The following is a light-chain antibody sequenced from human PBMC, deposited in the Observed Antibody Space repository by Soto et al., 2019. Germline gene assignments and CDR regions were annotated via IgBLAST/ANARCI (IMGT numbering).Light chain of an antibody. Sequence: QSVLTQPASVSGSPGQSITISCTGTSSDVGGYNYVSWYQQHPGKAPKLMIYDVSNRPSGVSNRFSGSKSGNTASLTISGRQAEDEADYYCSSYTSSSTVVVFGGGTKLTVL. CDR1: SSDVGGYNY. J-gene: IGLJ2*01. CDR2: DVS. CDR3: SSYTSSSTVVV. V-gene: IGLV2-14*01.